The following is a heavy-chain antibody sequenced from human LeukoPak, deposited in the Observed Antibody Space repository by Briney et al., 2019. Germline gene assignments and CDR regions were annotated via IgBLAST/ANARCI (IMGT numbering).Heavy chain of an antibody. CDR3: ATAGRVGATLGY. D-gene: IGHD1-26*01. CDR2: FDPENGET. J-gene: IGHJ4*02. V-gene: IGHV1-24*01. Sequence: ASVKDSCKVSGYTLTELSMHWVGQAPAKGLEWMGGFDPENGETIYAQKFQGRITMTEDTSTDTAYMELSSLRSEDTAVYYCATAGRVGATLGYWGQGTLVTVSS. CDR1: GYTLTELS.